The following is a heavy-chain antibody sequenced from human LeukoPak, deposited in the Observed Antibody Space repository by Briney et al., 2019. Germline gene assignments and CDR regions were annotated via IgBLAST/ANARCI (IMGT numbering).Heavy chain of an antibody. Sequence: GGSPRLSCAASGFTFSSYAMSWVRQAPGKGLEWVSAISGSGGSTYYADSVKGRFTISRDNSKNTLYLQMNSLRAEDTAVYYCAKDLVVQQWLVLKAPFDYWGQGTLVTVSS. D-gene: IGHD6-19*01. J-gene: IGHJ4*02. CDR3: AKDLVVQQWLVLKAPFDY. CDR2: ISGSGGST. V-gene: IGHV3-23*01. CDR1: GFTFSSYA.